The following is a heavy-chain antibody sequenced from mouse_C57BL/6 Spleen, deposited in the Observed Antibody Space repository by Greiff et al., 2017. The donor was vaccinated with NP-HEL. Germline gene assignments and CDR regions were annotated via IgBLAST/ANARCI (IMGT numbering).Heavy chain of an antibody. V-gene: IGHV1-52*01. CDR2: IDPSDSET. CDR1: GYTFTSYW. D-gene: IGHD2-1*01. CDR3: ARWDGNYGYY. J-gene: IGHJ2*01. Sequence: QVQLQQPGAELVRPGSSVKLSCKASGYTFTSYWMHWVKQRPIQGLEWIGNIDPSDSETHYNQKFKDKATLTVDKSSSTAYMQLSSLTSEDSAVYYCARWDGNYGYYWGQGTTLTVSS.